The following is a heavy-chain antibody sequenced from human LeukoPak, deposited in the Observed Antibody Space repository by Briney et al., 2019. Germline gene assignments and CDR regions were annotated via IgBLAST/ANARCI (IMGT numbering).Heavy chain of an antibody. Sequence: SETLSLTCTVSGGSISSYYWSWIRQPPGKGLEWIGYIYTSGSTNYNPSLKSRVTISVDTSKNQFSLKLSSVTAADTAVYYCARSGVRYYGSGSYMDVWGKGTTVTVSS. CDR3: ARSGVRYYGSGSYMDV. V-gene: IGHV4-4*09. CDR2: IYTSGST. J-gene: IGHJ6*03. D-gene: IGHD3-10*01. CDR1: GGSISSYY.